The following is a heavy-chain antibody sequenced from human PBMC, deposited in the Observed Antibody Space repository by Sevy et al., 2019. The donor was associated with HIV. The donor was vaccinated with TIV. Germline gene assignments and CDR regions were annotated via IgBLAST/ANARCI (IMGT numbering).Heavy chain of an antibody. CDR2: ISGSGGST. J-gene: IGHJ1*01. CDR1: GFTFSSYA. CDR3: AKYYYDSSGYYYPAEYFQH. V-gene: IGHV3-23*01. Sequence: GGSLRLSCAASGFTFSSYAMSWVRQAPGKGLEWVSAISGSGGSTYYADSVKGRFTISRDNSKNTLYLQMNSVIAEDTAVYYCAKYYYDSSGYYYPAEYFQHWGQGTLVTVSS. D-gene: IGHD3-22*01.